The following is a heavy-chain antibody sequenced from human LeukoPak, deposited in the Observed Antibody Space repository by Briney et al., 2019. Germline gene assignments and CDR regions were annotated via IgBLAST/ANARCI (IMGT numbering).Heavy chain of an antibody. D-gene: IGHD2-21*02. CDR3: ASSLVVTAISYFDY. V-gene: IGHV4-39*01. CDR2: IYYSGST. J-gene: IGHJ4*02. CDR1: GGAISSSSYY. Sequence: SETLSLTCTVSGGAISSSSYYWGWIRQPPGKGLEWIGSIYYSGSTYYNPSLKSRVTISVDTSKNQFSLKLSSVTAADTAVYYCASSLVVTAISYFDYWGQGTLVTVSS.